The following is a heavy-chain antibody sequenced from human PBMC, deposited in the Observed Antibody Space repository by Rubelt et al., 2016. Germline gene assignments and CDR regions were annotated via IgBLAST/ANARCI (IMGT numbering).Heavy chain of an antibody. D-gene: IGHD1-26*01. CDR1: GFTFSSYG. CDR3: ARGGMGGSTGYFDY. CDR2: IWYDGSNK. Sequence: GGVVQPGRSLRLSCAASGFTFSSYGLHWVRQAPGKGLVWVAVIWYDGSNKYYADSVKGRFTISRDNSKNTLYLQMNSLRAEDTAVYYCARGGMGGSTGYFDYWDQGTMVTVSS. J-gene: IGHJ4*02. V-gene: IGHV3-33*01.